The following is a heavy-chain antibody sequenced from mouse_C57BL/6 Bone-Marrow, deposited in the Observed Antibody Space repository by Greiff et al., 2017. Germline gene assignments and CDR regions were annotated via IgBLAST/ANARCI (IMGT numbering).Heavy chain of an antibody. CDR2: ISNGGGST. Sequence: EVKLVESGGGLVQPGGSLKLSCAASGFTFSDYYMYWVRQTPEKRLEWVAYISNGGGSTYYPDTVKGRFTISRDNAKNTLYLQMSRLKSEDTAMYYCARRVVAPHYYAMDYWGQGTSVTVSS. CDR3: ARRVVAPHYYAMDY. V-gene: IGHV5-12*01. CDR1: GFTFSDYY. D-gene: IGHD1-1*01. J-gene: IGHJ4*01.